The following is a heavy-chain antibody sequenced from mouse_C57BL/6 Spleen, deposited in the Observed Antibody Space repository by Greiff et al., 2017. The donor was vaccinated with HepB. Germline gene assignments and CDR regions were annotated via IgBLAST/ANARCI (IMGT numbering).Heavy chain of an antibody. CDR2: INPNNGGT. D-gene: IGHD2-2*01. J-gene: IGHJ2*01. V-gene: IGHV1-18*01. CDR3: ARSGGYDVGFDY. Sequence: VQLKQSGPELVKPGASVKIPCKASGYTFTDYNMDWVKQSHGKSLEWIGDINPNNGGTIYNQKFKGKATLTVDKSSSTAYMELRSLTSEDTAVYYCARSGGYDVGFDYWGQGTTLTVSS. CDR1: GYTFTDYN.